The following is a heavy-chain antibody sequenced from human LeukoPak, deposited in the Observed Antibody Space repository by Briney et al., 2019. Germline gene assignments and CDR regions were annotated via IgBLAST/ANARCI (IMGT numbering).Heavy chain of an antibody. CDR3: ARGKSSKSGEQQLPRPRHYYYYYMDV. CDR1: NGSISSDTYF. J-gene: IGHJ6*03. D-gene: IGHD6-13*01. V-gene: IGHV4-61*02. Sequence: PSQTLSLTCTVSNGSISSDTYFWSWIRQPAGKGLEWIGRMSSSGISTYSPSLKSRVTISVDTSKNQFSLKLSSVTAADTAVYYCARGKSSKSGEQQLPRPRHYYYYYMDVWGKGTTVTVSS. CDR2: MSSSGIS.